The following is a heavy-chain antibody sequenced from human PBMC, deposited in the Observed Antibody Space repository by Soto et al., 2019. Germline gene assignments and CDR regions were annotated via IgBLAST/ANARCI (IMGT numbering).Heavy chain of an antibody. CDR1: GGSIRPYY. CDR3: ARKGAAASYAHYYMDV. Sequence: SETLPLTCTVSGGSIRPYYWSWIRQPPGKGLEWIGYVYYSGNTNYNPSLESRVTISVDTSRNRFSLNLTSATAADTAVYYCARKGAAASYAHYYMDVWGRRTAVTVSS. J-gene: IGHJ6*03. D-gene: IGHD6-13*01. V-gene: IGHV4-59*01. CDR2: VYYSGNT.